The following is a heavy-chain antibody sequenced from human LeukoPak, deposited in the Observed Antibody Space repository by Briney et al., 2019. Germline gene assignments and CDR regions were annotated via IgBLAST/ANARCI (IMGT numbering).Heavy chain of an antibody. CDR1: GYTLTELS. D-gene: IGHD4-23*01. Sequence: ASVKVSCKVSGYTLTELSMHWVRQAPGKGLEWMGGFDPEDGETICAQKFQGRVTMTEDTSTDTAYMELSSLRSEDTAVYYCATDRGFYGGNSEYYFDYWGQGTLVTVSS. V-gene: IGHV1-24*01. CDR3: ATDRGFYGGNSEYYFDY. J-gene: IGHJ4*02. CDR2: FDPEDGET.